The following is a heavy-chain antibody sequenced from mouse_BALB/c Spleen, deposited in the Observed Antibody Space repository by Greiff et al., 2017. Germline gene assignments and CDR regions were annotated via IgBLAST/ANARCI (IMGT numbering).Heavy chain of an antibody. J-gene: IGHJ2*01. D-gene: IGHD1-2*01. CDR3: ARGHYYGTRYFDY. CDR1: GYTFTSYV. V-gene: IGHV1-14*01. Sequence: VQLQQSGPELVKPGASVKMSCKASGYTFTSYVMHWVKQKPGQGLEWIGYINPYNDGTKYNEKFKGKATLTSDKSSSTAYMELSSLTSEDSAVYYCARGHYYGTRYFDYWGQGTTLTVSS. CDR2: INPYNDGT.